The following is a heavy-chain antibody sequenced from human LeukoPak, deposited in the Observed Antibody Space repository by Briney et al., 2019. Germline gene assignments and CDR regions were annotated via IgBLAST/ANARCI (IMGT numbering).Heavy chain of an antibody. CDR1: GFSLSSRGGG. CDR3: AHRTAIEWFDA. J-gene: IGHJ5*02. D-gene: IGHD2-21*02. Sequence: SGPTLAHPHQLLTLTFSFSGFSLSSRGGGVGWIRLAPGKDLEWLALIYEDDDKRYSPSLKSRITITNDTSKNQVVLTMTNMDPVDTATYYCAHRTAIEWFDAWGQGTLVTVSS. V-gene: IGHV2-5*02. CDR2: IYEDDDK.